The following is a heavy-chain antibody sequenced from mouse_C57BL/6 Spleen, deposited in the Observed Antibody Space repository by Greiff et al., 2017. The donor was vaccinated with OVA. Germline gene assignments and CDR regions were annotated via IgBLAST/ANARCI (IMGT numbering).Heavy chain of an antibody. CDR3: ARSYYGSSYDGY. D-gene: IGHD1-1*01. Sequence: QVQLQQPGAELVKPGASVKLSCKASGYTFTSYWMQWVKQRPGQGLEWIGEIDPSDSYNNYNQKFKGKATLTVDTSSSTAYMQLSSLTSEDSAVYYCARSYYGSSYDGYWGQGTTLTVSS. V-gene: IGHV1-50*01. CDR2: IDPSDSYN. J-gene: IGHJ2*01. CDR1: GYTFTSYW.